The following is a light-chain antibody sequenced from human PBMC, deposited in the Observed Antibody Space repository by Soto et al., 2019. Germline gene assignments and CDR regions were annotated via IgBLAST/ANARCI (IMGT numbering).Light chain of an antibody. CDR1: QSVSSSR. J-gene: IGKJ1*01. CDR2: RAS. Sequence: EIVLTQSPGTLSLSPGERATLSCRASQSVSSSRLAWYQQKPGQAPRLLIYRASTRATNIPARFSGSGSGTEFTLTISSLQSEDFAVYYCQQYNNWPPATFGQGTKVDIK. V-gene: IGKV3-15*01. CDR3: QQYNNWPPAT.